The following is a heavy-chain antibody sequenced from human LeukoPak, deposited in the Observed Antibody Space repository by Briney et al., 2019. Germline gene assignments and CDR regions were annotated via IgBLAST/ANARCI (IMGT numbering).Heavy chain of an antibody. CDR3: ARVPHSIAVAGYWYFDL. D-gene: IGHD6-19*01. Sequence: TGGSLRLSCAASGFTVSSNYMSWVRQAPGKGLEWVSVIYSGGSTYYADSVKGRFTISRDNSKNTLHLQMNSLRAEDTAVYYCARVPHSIAVAGYWYFDLWGRGTLDTVSS. CDR1: GFTVSSNY. V-gene: IGHV3-66*01. CDR2: IYSGGST. J-gene: IGHJ2*01.